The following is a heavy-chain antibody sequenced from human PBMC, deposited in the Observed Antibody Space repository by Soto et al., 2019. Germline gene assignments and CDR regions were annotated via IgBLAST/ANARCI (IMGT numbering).Heavy chain of an antibody. J-gene: IGHJ6*02. CDR1: GYNLGAYY. CDR2: IIPIFGTA. V-gene: IGHV1-69*13. CDR3: ARKGAYCGGDCYSGYYYYGMDV. D-gene: IGHD2-21*02. Sequence: ASVKVSCKASGYNLGAYYPYWVRPAPGQGLELMGVIIPIFGTANYAQKFQGRVTITADESTSTAYMELSSLRSEDTAVYYCARKGAYCGGDCYSGYYYYGMDVWGQGTTVTVSS.